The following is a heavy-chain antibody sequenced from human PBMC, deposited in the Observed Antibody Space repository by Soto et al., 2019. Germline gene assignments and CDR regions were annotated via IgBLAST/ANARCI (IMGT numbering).Heavy chain of an antibody. CDR2: ISGSGGST. J-gene: IGHJ5*02. V-gene: IGHV3-23*01. Sequence: GGSLRLSCAASGFTFSSYAMSWVRQAPGKGLEWVSAISGSGGSTYYADSVEGRFTISRDNSKNTLYLQMNSLRAEDTAVYYCAKDPRIAVAGRGDWFDPWGQGTLVTVSS. CDR3: AKDPRIAVAGRGDWFDP. CDR1: GFTFSSYA. D-gene: IGHD6-19*01.